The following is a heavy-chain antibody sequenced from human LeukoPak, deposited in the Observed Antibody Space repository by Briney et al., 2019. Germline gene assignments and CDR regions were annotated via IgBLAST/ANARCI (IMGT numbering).Heavy chain of an antibody. CDR3: ARVNGLPDY. Sequence: GASVKVSCKASGYTFTSYDINWVRQATGQGLEWMGWMNPKSGYTGYAQKFQGKVTMTRDTSISTAYMEVSGLTFDDTAIYYCARVNGLPDYWGQGTLVTVSS. D-gene: IGHD2-8*01. V-gene: IGHV1-8*01. J-gene: IGHJ4*02. CDR2: MNPKSGYT. CDR1: GYTFTSYD.